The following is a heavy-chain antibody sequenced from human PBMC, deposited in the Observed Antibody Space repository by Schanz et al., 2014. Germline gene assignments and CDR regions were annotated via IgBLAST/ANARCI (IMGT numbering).Heavy chain of an antibody. CDR1: GFTFSGYS. CDR2: ISSSSSTI. V-gene: IGHV3-48*01. J-gene: IGHJ4*02. CDR3: ARDLPRTFLFDY. Sequence: EVQLVESGGGLVQPGGSLRLSCAASGFTFSGYSMNWVRQAPGKGLEWVAYISSSSSTIHYADSVKGRFTISRDNAKNSLYLQMDSLRAEDTAVYYCARDLPRTFLFDYWGRGTLVTVSS.